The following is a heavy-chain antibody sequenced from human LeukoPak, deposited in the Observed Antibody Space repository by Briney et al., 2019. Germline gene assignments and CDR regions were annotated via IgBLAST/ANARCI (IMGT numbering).Heavy chain of an antibody. CDR2: ISSSGSTI. J-gene: IGHJ4*02. CDR3: ARVGGVGVDY. D-gene: IGHD4-17*01. CDR1: GFNFNDFW. V-gene: IGHV3-11*01. Sequence: GGSLRLSCDASGFNFNDFWMHWVRQAPGKGLEWVSYISSSGSTIYYADSVKGRFTISRDNAKNSLYLQMNSLRAEDTAVYYCARVGGVGVDYWGQGTLVTVSS.